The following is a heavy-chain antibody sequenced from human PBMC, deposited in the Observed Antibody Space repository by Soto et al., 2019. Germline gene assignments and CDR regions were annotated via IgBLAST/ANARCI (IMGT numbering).Heavy chain of an antibody. CDR2: IYYSGST. CDR1: GGSMSSYY. V-gene: IGHV4-59*01. D-gene: IGHD6-6*01. Sequence: SETLSLTCTVSGGSMSSYYWSWIRQPPGKGLEWIGYIYYSGSTNYNPSLKSRVTISVDTSKNQFSLKLSSVTAADTAVYYCARTMKQLAFLDVWGQGTTVTVSS. J-gene: IGHJ6*02. CDR3: ARTMKQLAFLDV.